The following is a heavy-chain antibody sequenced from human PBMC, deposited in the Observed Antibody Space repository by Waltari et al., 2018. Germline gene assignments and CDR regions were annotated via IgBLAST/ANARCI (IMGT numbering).Heavy chain of an antibody. Sequence: QVQLQESGPGLVKPSQTLSLTCTFSGGSISSGGYYWSWIRQHPGKGLEWIGYIYYSGSTYYNPSLKSRVTISVDTSKNQFSLKLSSVTAADTAVYYCARYGITYYYYGMDVWGQGTTVTVSS. J-gene: IGHJ6*02. CDR1: GGSISSGGYY. V-gene: IGHV4-31*03. CDR2: IYYSGST. D-gene: IGHD1-20*01. CDR3: ARYGITYYYYGMDV.